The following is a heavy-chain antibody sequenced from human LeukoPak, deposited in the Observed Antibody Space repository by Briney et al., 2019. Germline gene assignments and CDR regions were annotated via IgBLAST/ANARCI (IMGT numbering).Heavy chain of an antibody. CDR1: GFTFSSYA. D-gene: IGHD2-2*03. Sequence: PGGSLRLSCAASGFTFSSYAMHWVRQAPGKGLEWVAVISYDGSNKYYADSVKGRFTISRDNSKNTLYPQMNSLRAEDTAVYYCARDMDIVVVPAAPDYWGQGTLVTVSS. V-gene: IGHV3-30-3*01. CDR2: ISYDGSNK. J-gene: IGHJ4*02. CDR3: ARDMDIVVVPAAPDY.